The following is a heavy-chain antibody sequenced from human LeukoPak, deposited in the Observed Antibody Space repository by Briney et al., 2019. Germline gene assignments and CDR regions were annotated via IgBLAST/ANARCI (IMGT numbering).Heavy chain of an antibody. CDR1: GYTLTELS. V-gene: IGHV1-24*01. CDR3: ASEPNYYDSSGYYPVGAFDI. CDR2: FDPEDGET. J-gene: IGHJ3*02. D-gene: IGHD3-22*01. Sequence: ASVKVSCKVSGYTLTELSMHWVRQAPGKGLEWMGGFDPEDGETIYAQKFQGRVTMTEDTSTDTAYMELSSLRSEDTAVYYCASEPNYYDSSGYYPVGAFDIWGQGTMVTVSS.